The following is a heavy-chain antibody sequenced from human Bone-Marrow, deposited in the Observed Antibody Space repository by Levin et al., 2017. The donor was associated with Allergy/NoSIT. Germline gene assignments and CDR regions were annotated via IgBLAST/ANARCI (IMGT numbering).Heavy chain of an antibody. CDR1: GGSISSGGYY. CDR2: IYYSGST. D-gene: IGHD3-10*01. CDR3: ARNRNFRGGRFFDY. Sequence: SETLSLTCTVSGGSISSGGYYWSWIRQHPGKGLEWIGYIYYSGSTYYNPSLKSRVTISVDTSKNQFSLKLSSVTAADTAVYYCARNRNFRGGRFFDYWGQGTLVTVSS. V-gene: IGHV4-31*03. J-gene: IGHJ4*02.